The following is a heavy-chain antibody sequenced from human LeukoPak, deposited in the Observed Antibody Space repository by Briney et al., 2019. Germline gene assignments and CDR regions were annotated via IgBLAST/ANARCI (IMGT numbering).Heavy chain of an antibody. CDR1: GFTFSSYT. V-gene: IGHV3-21*01. Sequence: MTGGSLRLSCAASGFTFSSYTMNWVRQAPGKGLEWVSSISSTSTYIHDADSVKGRFTVFRDNANKSLYLQMNSLRAEDTATYYCARGMRQIDDAFDLWGQGTMVTVSS. D-gene: IGHD6-25*01. CDR2: ISSTSTYI. J-gene: IGHJ3*01. CDR3: ARGMRQIDDAFDL.